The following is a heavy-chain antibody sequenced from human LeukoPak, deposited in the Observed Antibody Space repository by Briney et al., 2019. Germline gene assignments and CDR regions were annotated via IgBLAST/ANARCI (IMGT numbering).Heavy chain of an antibody. D-gene: IGHD6-6*01. V-gene: IGHV4-39*01. CDR2: IYYSGST. CDR1: GFTFSSYA. J-gene: IGHJ5*02. Sequence: GSLRLSCAASGFTFSSYAMSWVRQPPGKGLEWIGNIYYSGSTYYNPSLKSRVTISLDTSKNQFSLKLSSVTAADTAVYYCARRDIAARLNWFDPWGQGTLVTVSS. CDR3: ARRDIAARLNWFDP.